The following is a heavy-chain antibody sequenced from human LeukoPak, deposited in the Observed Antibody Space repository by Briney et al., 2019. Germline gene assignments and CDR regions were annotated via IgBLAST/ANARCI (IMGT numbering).Heavy chain of an antibody. CDR1: GFTFSSYW. D-gene: IGHD3-16*01. Sequence: PGGSLRLSCVVSGFTFSSYWMSWVRQAPGKGLEWVANIKEDGSEIYYVDSVKGRFTISRDNAKNSLYLQMNSLRAEDTAIYYCANEGGGAFDIWGQGTMVTVSS. CDR3: ANEGGGAFDI. J-gene: IGHJ3*02. V-gene: IGHV3-7*01. CDR2: IKEDGSEI.